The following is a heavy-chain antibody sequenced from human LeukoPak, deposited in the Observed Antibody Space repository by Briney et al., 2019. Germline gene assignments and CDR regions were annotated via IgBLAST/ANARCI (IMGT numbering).Heavy chain of an antibody. CDR1: GGSISSSPYY. J-gene: IGHJ1*01. CDR3: ARYLDYGGNSRVFQH. Sequence: SETLSLTCTVSGGSISSSPYYWGWIRQPPGKGLEWIGSIYYSGTTHYNPSLKSRVTISIDTSKNQFSLKLSSVTAADTAVYYCARYLDYGGNSRVFQHWGQGTLVTVSS. V-gene: IGHV4-39*07. CDR2: IYYSGTT. D-gene: IGHD4-23*01.